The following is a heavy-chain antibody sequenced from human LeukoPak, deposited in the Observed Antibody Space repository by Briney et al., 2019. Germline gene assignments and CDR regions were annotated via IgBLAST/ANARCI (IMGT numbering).Heavy chain of an antibody. J-gene: IGHJ3*02. CDR2: ISGSGGST. CDR3: AKADYGDYVGHAFDI. V-gene: IGHV3-23*01. D-gene: IGHD4-17*01. Sequence: GGSLRLSCAASGFTFSSYGMSWVRQAPGKRLEWVSAISGSGGSTYYADSVKGRFTISRDNSKNTLYLQMNSLRAEDTAVYYCAKADYGDYVGHAFDIWGQGTMVTVSS. CDR1: GFTFSSYG.